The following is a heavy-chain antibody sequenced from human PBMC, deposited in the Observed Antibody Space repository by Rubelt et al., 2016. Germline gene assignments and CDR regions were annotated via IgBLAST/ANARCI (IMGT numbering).Heavy chain of an antibody. D-gene: IGHD6-19*01. J-gene: IGHJ4*02. Sequence: QVQLVQSGAEVKKPGASVKVSCKASGYTFTGYYMHWVRQAPGQGTEWVGRINPNSGGTNYALKCRGRGTITRDTSITTADVGLSRLRPDDTAGFYCAGGSSSGWYIDYWGQGTLVTVSS. CDR3: AGGSSSGWYIDY. CDR2: INPNSGGT. CDR1: GYTFTGYY. V-gene: IGHV1-2*06.